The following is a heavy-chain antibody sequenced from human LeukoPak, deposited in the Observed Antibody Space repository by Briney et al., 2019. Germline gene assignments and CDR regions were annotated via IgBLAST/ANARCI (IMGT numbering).Heavy chain of an antibody. CDR1: GFTFSSYA. V-gene: IGHV3-23*01. CDR2: ISGSGGST. Sequence: GGSLRLSCAASGFTFSSYAMSWVRQAPGKGLEWVSAISGSGGSTYYADSVKGRFTISGDNSKNTVYLQMNSLRAEDTAVYYCAKTTTGYSSGRYPGWPVDYWGQGTLVTVSS. D-gene: IGHD6-19*01. J-gene: IGHJ4*02. CDR3: AKTTTGYSSGRYPGWPVDY.